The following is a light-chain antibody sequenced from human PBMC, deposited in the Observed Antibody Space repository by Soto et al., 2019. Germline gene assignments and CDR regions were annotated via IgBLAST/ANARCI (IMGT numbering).Light chain of an antibody. V-gene: IGKV3-11*01. CDR3: QQHINWPLT. CDR1: HSLSSN. Sequence: EIVLTQSPATLSLSPGERATLSCRASHSLSSNLAWYQQKPGQAPSLLIYGASTRATGIPARFSGSGSGADFTLTISSLEPEDFALYYCQQHINWPLTFGGGTKVDIK. J-gene: IGKJ4*01. CDR2: GAS.